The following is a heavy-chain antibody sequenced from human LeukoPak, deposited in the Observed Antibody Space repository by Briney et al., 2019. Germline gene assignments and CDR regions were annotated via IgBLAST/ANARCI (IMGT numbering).Heavy chain of an antibody. CDR2: MNPNSGNT. CDR3: ARSSIAARPPDY. Sequence: VASVKVSCKASGYTFTSYDINWVRQATGQGLEWMGWMNPNSGNTNYAQKLQGRVTMTTDTSTSTAYMELRSLRSDDTAVYYCARSSIAARPPDYWGQGTLVTVSS. J-gene: IGHJ4*02. CDR1: GYTFTSYD. V-gene: IGHV1-18*01. D-gene: IGHD6-6*01.